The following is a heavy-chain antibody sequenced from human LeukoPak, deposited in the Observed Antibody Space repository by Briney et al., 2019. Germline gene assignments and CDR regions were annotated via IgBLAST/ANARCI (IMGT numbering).Heavy chain of an antibody. CDR3: ARVQYYDFWSGYSYAFDI. V-gene: IGHV3-23*01. D-gene: IGHD3-3*01. Sequence: PGGSLRLSCAASGFTFSSYAMSWVRQAPGKGLEWVSAISGSGGSTYYADSVKGRFTISRDNSKNTLYLQMNSLRAEDTAVYYCARVQYYDFWSGYSYAFDIWGQGTMVTVSS. J-gene: IGHJ3*02. CDR2: ISGSGGST. CDR1: GFTFSSYA.